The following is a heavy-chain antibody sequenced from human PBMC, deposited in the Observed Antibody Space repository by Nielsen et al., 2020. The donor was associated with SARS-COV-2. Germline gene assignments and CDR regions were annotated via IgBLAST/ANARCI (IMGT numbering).Heavy chain of an antibody. V-gene: IGHV3-33*08. CDR2: IWYDGSNK. CDR1: GFTFSSYS. J-gene: IGHJ3*02. D-gene: IGHD3-9*01. CDR3: ARGYYDILYAFDI. Sequence: GESLKISCAASGFTFSSYSMNWVRQAPGKGLEWVAVIWYDGSNKYYADSVKGRFTISRDNSKNTLYLQMNSLRAEDTAVYYCARGYYDILYAFDIWGQRTMVTVSS.